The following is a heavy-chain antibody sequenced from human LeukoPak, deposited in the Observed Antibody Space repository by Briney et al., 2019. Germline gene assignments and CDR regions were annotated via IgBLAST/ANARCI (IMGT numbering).Heavy chain of an antibody. Sequence: PSETLSLTCTVSGVSISTYYWTWIRQTPGKGLEWIGYIYYSGGTNFNPSLKSRVTMSVDTSKSQFSLKLSSVTAADTAVYYCAKDIVVVPAAIEGEVWGDYYYGMDVWGQGTTVTVSS. D-gene: IGHD2-2*02. CDR1: GVSISTYY. CDR3: AKDIVVVPAAIEGEVWGDYYYGMDV. J-gene: IGHJ6*02. V-gene: IGHV4-59*12. CDR2: IYYSGGT.